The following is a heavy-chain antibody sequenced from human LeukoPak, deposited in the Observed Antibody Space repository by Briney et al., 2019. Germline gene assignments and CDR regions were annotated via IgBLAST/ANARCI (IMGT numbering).Heavy chain of an antibody. CDR3: AATYYYDSSGYYAEYFQH. CDR2: IIPILGTA. D-gene: IGHD3-22*01. CDR1: GGTFSSYV. V-gene: IGHV1-69*05. J-gene: IGHJ1*01. Sequence: GASVKVSCKASGGTFSSYVISWVRQAPGQGLEWMGGIIPILGTANYAQKFQGRVTITTDESTSTAYMELSSLRSEDTAVYYCAATYYYDSSGYYAEYFQHWGQGTLVTVSS.